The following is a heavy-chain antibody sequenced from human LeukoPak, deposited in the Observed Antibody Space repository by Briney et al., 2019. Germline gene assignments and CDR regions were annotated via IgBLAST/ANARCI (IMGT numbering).Heavy chain of an antibody. V-gene: IGHV4-39*07. CDR3: ARSPFYYGVVVPHYFDY. CDR1: GGSITTNNYY. D-gene: IGHD4-17*01. J-gene: IGHJ4*02. CDR2: ISYSGST. Sequence: PSETLSLTCTVSGGSITTNNYYWGWIRQPPGKGLEWIGMISYSGSTYYNPSLKSRVTISVDTSKNQFSLKLSSVTAADTAVYYCARSPFYYGVVVPHYFDYWGQGTLVTVSS.